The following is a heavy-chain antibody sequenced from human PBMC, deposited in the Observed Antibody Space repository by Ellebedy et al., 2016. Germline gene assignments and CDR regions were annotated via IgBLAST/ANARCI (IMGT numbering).Heavy chain of an antibody. CDR3: AKLEDYYAGSPFFDY. J-gene: IGHJ4*02. CDR2: INSGGGST. D-gene: IGHD4-23*01. V-gene: IGHV3-23*01. Sequence: GESLKISXAASGFTFSSYAVSWVRQAPGKGLEWVSAINSGGGSTFYADFVKGRFTISRDNYKNMVYLQMNSLRAEDTAVYYCAKLEDYYAGSPFFDYWGQGTLVTVSS. CDR1: GFTFSSYA.